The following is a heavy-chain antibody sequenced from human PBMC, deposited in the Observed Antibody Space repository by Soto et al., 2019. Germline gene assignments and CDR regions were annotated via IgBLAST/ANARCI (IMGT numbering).Heavy chain of an antibody. Sequence: SRVTISVDTSKNQFSLKVKFVTAADTAIYYCARAGSTWRYFFDYWGQGSLVTVSS. D-gene: IGHD6-13*01. CDR3: ARAGSTWRYFFDY. J-gene: IGHJ4*02. V-gene: IGHV4-59*01.